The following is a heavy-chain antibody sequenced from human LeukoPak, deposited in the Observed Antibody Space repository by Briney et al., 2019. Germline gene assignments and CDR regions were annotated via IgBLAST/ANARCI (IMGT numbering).Heavy chain of an antibody. CDR2: ISSSNYI. CDR1: GFTFSSYS. V-gene: IGHV3-21*01. J-gene: IGHJ3*02. Sequence: PGGSLRLSCAASGFTFSSYSMNWVRQAPGKGLEWVSSISSSNYIYYADSVKGRFTISRDNAKNSLYLQMNSLRAEDTAVYYCARDARSGNDAFDIWGQGTMVTVSS. D-gene: IGHD6-19*01. CDR3: ARDARSGNDAFDI.